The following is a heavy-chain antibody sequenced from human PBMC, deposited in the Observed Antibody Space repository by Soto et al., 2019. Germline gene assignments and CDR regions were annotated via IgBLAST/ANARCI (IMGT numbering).Heavy chain of an antibody. J-gene: IGHJ4*03. V-gene: IGHV4-31*03. Sequence: QVQLQESGPGLVKPSQTLSLTCSVSGDSIRGGGHYWNWIRQFTGKGLEWIGYVYHSGSTHYNPSLGGRLTISIDTSKKQFSLRLISVTAADTALYYCARATGLAPTVWGYWGHGTQVTVSS. D-gene: IGHD7-27*01. CDR1: GDSIRGGGHY. CDR3: ARATGLAPTVWGY. CDR2: VYHSGST.